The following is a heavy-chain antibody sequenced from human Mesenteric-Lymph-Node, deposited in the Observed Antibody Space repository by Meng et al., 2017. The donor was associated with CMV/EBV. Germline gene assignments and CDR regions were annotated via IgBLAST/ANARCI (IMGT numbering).Heavy chain of an antibody. D-gene: IGHD2-2*01. CDR2: IRYDGSDT. CDR1: GFNFGIYG. Sequence: GESLKISCATSGFNFGIYGIHWVRQAPAKGLEWVAFIRYDGSDTFYTDSAKGRFTISRDNSKNTSYLQMNNVRPEDTAMYYCAKDGDMYCSRTSCSAMDVWGQGTTVTVSS. V-gene: IGHV3-30*02. CDR3: AKDGDMYCSRTSCSAMDV. J-gene: IGHJ6*02.